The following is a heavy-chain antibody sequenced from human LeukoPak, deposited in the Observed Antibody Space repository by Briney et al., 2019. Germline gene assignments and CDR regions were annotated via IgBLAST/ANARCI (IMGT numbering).Heavy chain of an antibody. D-gene: IGHD1-1*01. CDR2: IYYSGST. CDR1: GGSISSSSYY. Sequence: SETLSFTCTVSGGSISSSSYYWGWIRQPPGKGLEWIATIYYSGSTYYNPSLKSRVTISVDTSKNQFSLKLNSVTATDTAVYYCARTPYYYSYMDVWGKGTTVTVSS. J-gene: IGHJ6*03. CDR3: ARTPYYYSYMDV. V-gene: IGHV4-39*01.